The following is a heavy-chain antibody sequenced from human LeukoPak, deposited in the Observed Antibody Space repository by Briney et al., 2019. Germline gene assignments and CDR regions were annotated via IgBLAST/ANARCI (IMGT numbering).Heavy chain of an antibody. V-gene: IGHV3-23*01. CDR2: ISGSGGST. Sequence: GGSLRLSCAASGFTFSSYAMSWVRQAPGKGPEWVSAISGSGGSTYYADSVKGRFTIPRDNSKNTLYLQMNSLRAEDTAVYYCAKVSQLPMVRGVIPWFDPWGQGTLVTVSS. CDR3: AKVSQLPMVRGVIPWFDP. J-gene: IGHJ5*02. CDR1: GFTFSSYA. D-gene: IGHD3-10*01.